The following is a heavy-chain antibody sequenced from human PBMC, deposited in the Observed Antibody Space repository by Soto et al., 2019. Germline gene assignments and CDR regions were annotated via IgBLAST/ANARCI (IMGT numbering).Heavy chain of an antibody. V-gene: IGHV3-23*01. J-gene: IGHJ4*02. Sequence: GGSLRLSCAASGFTFSTYAMSWVRQAPGKGLEWVSTISGGGGSTFYADSVKGRLTISRDNSKNTLYLQMNSLRAEGTAVYYCAKVNEYTYGPLDHWGQGTLVTVSS. CDR2: ISGGGGST. CDR1: GFTFSTYA. D-gene: IGHD5-18*01. CDR3: AKVNEYTYGPLDH.